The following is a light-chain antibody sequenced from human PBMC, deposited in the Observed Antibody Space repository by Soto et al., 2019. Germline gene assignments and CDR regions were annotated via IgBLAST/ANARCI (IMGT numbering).Light chain of an antibody. CDR2: AAS. J-gene: IGKJ1*01. CDR1: QSITNY. Sequence: DIQMTQSPSSLSTSVGDRVTITCRASQSITNYLTWYQQKPGRVPKLLIYAASRLQSGVPSRFSGSGSGTDFTLTISSLQPEYFATYYCQQSYITPWTFGQGTKVEIK. V-gene: IGKV1-39*01. CDR3: QQSYITPWT.